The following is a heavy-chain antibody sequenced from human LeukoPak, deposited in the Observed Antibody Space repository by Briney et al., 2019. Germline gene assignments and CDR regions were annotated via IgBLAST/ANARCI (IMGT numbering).Heavy chain of an antibody. D-gene: IGHD3-10*01. CDR3: ARGSRVGDYFDY. V-gene: IGHV1-8*01. J-gene: IGHJ4*02. CDR1: GYTFTSYD. Sequence: ASVKVSCKASGYTFTSYDINWVRQATGQGLEWMGWMNPNSGNTGYAQKFQGRVTMTRNTSISTAYMELSSLRSEDTAVYYCARGSRVGDYFDYWGQGTLVTVSS. CDR2: MNPNSGNT.